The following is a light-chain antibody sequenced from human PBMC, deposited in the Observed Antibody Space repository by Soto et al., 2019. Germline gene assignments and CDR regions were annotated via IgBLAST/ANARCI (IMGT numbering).Light chain of an antibody. V-gene: IGKV1-39*01. Sequence: DIQMTQTPPSLSLSVGDRVTITCRASQDISNSSNWYQQKPGKSPRALIYGASSLESRVPSRFSGRGSGTDFTLSISSLQPEDFATYFCQQSYSTPYTFGQGTSLRIK. CDR3: QQSYSTPYT. CDR2: GAS. J-gene: IGKJ2*01. CDR1: QDISNS.